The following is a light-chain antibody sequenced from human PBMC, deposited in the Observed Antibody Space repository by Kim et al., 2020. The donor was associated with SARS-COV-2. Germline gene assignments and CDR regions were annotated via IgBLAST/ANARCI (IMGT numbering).Light chain of an antibody. V-gene: IGLV3-19*01. J-gene: IGLJ2*01. CDR2: GEN. Sequence: LEQKVRITCQGDSLRNYYASWYQQKPGQAPVFVIYGENNRPSGIPDRFSGSFSGNTASLTITGAQAEDEADYYCNCRDSSGNHLVFGGGTQLTVL. CDR3: NCRDSSGNHLV. CDR1: SLRNYY.